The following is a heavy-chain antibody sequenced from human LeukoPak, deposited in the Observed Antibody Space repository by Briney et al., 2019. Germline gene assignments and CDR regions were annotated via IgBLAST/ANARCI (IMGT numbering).Heavy chain of an antibody. CDR1: GFPFNTYA. CDR3: ARDRNYYDSSGCLDY. D-gene: IGHD3-22*01. Sequence: GGSLRLSCAASGFPFNTYAMSWVRQAPGKGLEWVAVISYDGSNKYYADSVKGRFTISRDNSKNTLYLQMNSLRAEDTAVYYCARDRNYYDSSGCLDYWGQGTLVTVSS. CDR2: ISYDGSNK. J-gene: IGHJ4*02. V-gene: IGHV3-30*19.